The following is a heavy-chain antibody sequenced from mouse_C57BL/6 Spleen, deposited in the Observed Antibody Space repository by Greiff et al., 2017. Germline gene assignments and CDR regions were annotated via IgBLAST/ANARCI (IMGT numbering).Heavy chain of an antibody. D-gene: IGHD1-1*01. J-gene: IGHJ4*01. CDR3: ARDYCNPYYYSMDY. Sequence: QVQLQESVPELVKPGASVKISCKASGYAFSSSWMNWVKQRPGKGLEWIGRIYPGDGDTNYNGKFKGKATLTANQSSSTAYMQLSSLTSEDSAVYFCARDYCNPYYYSMDYWGQGTSVTVSS. CDR1: GYAFSSSW. V-gene: IGHV1-82*01. CDR2: IYPGDGDT.